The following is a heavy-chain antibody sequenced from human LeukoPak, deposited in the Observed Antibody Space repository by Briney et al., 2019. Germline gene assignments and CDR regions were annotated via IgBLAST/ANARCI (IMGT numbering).Heavy chain of an antibody. D-gene: IGHD5-12*01. CDR2: IYYSGST. V-gene: IGHV4-30-4*01. J-gene: IGHJ4*02. Sequence: PSETLSLTCTVSGDSISSGDYYWSWIRQPPGKGLEWIGYIYYSGSTYYNPSLKSRVTISVDTSKNQFSLKLSSVTAADTAVYYCARGGWYSGYDFDYWGQGTLVTVSS. CDR3: ARGGWYSGYDFDY. CDR1: GDSISSGDYY.